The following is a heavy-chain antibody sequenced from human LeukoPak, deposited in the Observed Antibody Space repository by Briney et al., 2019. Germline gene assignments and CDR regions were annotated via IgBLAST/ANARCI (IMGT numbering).Heavy chain of an antibody. J-gene: IGHJ4*02. D-gene: IGHD7-27*01. Sequence: SETLSLTCTVSGGSISSYYWSWLRQPPGKGLEWIGYIYYSGSTNYNPSLKSRVTISVDTSKNQFSLELSSVTAADTAVYYCARHLRTFWGIDYWGQGTLVTVSS. CDR1: GGSISSYY. V-gene: IGHV4-59*08. CDR2: IYYSGST. CDR3: ARHLRTFWGIDY.